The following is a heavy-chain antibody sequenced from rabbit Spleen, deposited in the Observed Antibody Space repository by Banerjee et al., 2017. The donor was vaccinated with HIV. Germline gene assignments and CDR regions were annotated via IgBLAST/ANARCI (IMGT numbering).Heavy chain of an antibody. CDR2: IDVGQSGFT. D-gene: IGHD2-1*01. CDR3: VRDQAGDADYGPYYLNL. V-gene: IGHV1S40*01. CDR1: GFTMSSSYW. Sequence: QSLEESGGDLVKPGASLTLTCTASGFTMSSSYWICWVRQAPGKGLEWIACIDVGQSGFTYYASWVNGRFTISSHNAQNTLYLQLSSLTAADTATYFCVRDQAGDADYGPYYLNLWGQGTLVTVS. J-gene: IGHJ4*01.